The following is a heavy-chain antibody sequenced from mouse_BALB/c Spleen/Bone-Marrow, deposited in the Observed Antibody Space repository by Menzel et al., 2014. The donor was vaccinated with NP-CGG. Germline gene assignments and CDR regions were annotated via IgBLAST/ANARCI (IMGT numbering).Heavy chain of an antibody. Sequence: VQLQQSGAELVRPGALVKLSCKASAFNIKDYYMHWVKQRPEQGLEWIGWIDPENGNTIYDPKFQGKASITADTSSNTAYLQLSSLTSEDTAVYYCAMITTYWGQGTTLTVSS. CDR3: AMITTY. V-gene: IGHV14-1*02. CDR1: AFNIKDYY. CDR2: IDPENGNT. J-gene: IGHJ2*01. D-gene: IGHD2-4*01.